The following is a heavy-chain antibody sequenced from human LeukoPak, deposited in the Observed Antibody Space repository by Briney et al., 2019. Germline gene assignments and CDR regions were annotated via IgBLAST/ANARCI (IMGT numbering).Heavy chain of an antibody. CDR2: IYSGGST. CDR3: AKDTARYSSSWYYFDY. J-gene: IGHJ4*02. Sequence: GGSLRLSCAASGFTVSSNYMSWVRQAPGKGLEWVSVIYSGGSTYYADSVKGRFTISRDNSKNTLYLQMNSLRAEDTAVYYCAKDTARYSSSWYYFDYWGQGTLATVSS. CDR1: GFTVSSNY. D-gene: IGHD6-13*01. V-gene: IGHV3-53*05.